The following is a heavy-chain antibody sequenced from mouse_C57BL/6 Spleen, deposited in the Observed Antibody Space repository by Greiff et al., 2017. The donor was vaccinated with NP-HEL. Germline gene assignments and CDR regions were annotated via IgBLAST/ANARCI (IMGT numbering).Heavy chain of an antibody. CDR1: GFTFSDYY. J-gene: IGHJ4*01. V-gene: IGHV5-16*01. Sequence: DVKLVESEGGLVQPGSSMKLSCTASGFTFSDYYMAWVRQVPEKGLEWVANINYDGSSTYYLDSLKSRFIISRDNAKNILYLQMSSLKSEDTATYYCARVSYGNYDAMDYWGQGTSVTVSS. CDR2: INYDGSST. CDR3: ARVSYGNYDAMDY. D-gene: IGHD2-1*01.